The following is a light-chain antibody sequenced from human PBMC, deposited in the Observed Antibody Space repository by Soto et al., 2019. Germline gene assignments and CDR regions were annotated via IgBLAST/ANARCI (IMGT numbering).Light chain of an antibody. CDR1: SSDVGRYEY. CDR2: DVT. Sequence: QSALTQPRSVSGSPGQSVTISCTGPSSDVGRYEYVSWYQQHPGKAPKLIIYDVTERPAGVPDRFSGSKSGNTASLTISGLQAEDEADYSCCSFAGSYTYVFGGGTKLTVL. V-gene: IGLV2-11*01. J-gene: IGLJ1*01. CDR3: CSFAGSYTYV.